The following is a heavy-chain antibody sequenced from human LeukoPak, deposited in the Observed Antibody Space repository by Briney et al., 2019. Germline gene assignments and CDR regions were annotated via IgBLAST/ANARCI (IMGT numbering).Heavy chain of an antibody. CDR3: AKGPPRYCSSTSCSRGAFDI. CDR1: GFTFSSYA. J-gene: IGHJ3*02. Sequence: GGSLRLSCAASGFTFSSYAMSWVRQAPGKGLEWVSAISGSGGSTYYADSVKGRFTISRDNSKNTLYLQMNSLRAEDTAVYYCAKGPPRYCSSTSCSRGAFDIWGQGTMVTVSP. CDR2: ISGSGGST. V-gene: IGHV3-23*01. D-gene: IGHD2-2*01.